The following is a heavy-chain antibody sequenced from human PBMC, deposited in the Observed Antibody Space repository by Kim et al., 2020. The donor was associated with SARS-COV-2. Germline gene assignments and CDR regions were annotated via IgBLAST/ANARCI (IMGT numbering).Heavy chain of an antibody. CDR2: ISSSSSYI. CDR1: GFTFSSYS. V-gene: IGHV3-21*01. J-gene: IGHJ6*02. D-gene: IGHD3-22*01. Sequence: GGSLRLSCAASGFTFSSYSMNWVRQAPGKGLEWVSSISSSSSYIYYADSVKGRFTISRDNAKNSLYLQMNSLRAEDTAVYYCARDSNYYDSSGFFWYGMDVWGQGTTVTVSS. CDR3: ARDSNYYDSSGFFWYGMDV.